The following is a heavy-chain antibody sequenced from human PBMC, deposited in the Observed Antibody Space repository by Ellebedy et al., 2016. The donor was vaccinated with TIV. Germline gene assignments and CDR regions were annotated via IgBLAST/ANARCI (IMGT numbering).Heavy chain of an antibody. CDR1: GGTFSSYA. V-gene: IGHV1-69*13. CDR2: IIPIFGTA. J-gene: IGHJ6*03. CDR3: ARGPYYYGSGTNYYYYYMDV. Sequence: SVKVSXXASGGTFSSYAISWVRQAPGQGLEWMGGIIPIFGTANYAQKFQGRVTITADESTSTAYMELSSLRSEDTAVYYCARGPYYYGSGTNYYYYYMDVWGKGTTVTVSS. D-gene: IGHD3-10*01.